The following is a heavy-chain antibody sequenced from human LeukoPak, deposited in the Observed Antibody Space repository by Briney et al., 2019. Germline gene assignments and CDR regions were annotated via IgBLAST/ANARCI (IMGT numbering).Heavy chain of an antibody. Sequence: ASVKVSCKASGYTFTRYAVNWVRQAPGQGLEWMGWINPNSGGTNYAQKFQGRVTMTRDTSISTAYMELSRLRSDDTAVYYCARDRYYYDSTDMDVWGKGTTVTVSS. V-gene: IGHV1-2*02. CDR3: ARDRYYYDSTDMDV. J-gene: IGHJ6*03. D-gene: IGHD3-22*01. CDR2: INPNSGGT. CDR1: GYTFTRYA.